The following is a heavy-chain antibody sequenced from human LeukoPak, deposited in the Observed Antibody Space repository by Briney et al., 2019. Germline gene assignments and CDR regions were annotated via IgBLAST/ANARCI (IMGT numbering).Heavy chain of an antibody. CDR1: GGSISSGDYY. V-gene: IGHV4-30-4*08. J-gene: IGHJ4*02. CDR3: ARVTHRFLEWSFDY. D-gene: IGHD3-3*01. Sequence: TLSLTCTVSGGSISSGDYYRSWIRQPPGKGLEWIGYIYYSGSTYYNPSLKSRVTISVDTSKNQFSLKLSSVTAADTAVYYCARVTHRFLEWSFDYWGQGTLVTVSS. CDR2: IYYSGST.